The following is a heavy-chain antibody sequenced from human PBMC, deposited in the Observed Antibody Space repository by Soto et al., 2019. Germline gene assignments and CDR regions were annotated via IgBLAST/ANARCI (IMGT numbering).Heavy chain of an antibody. V-gene: IGHV4-34*01. CDR2: INHSGST. J-gene: IGHJ6*02. D-gene: IGHD1-26*01. CDR1: GGSFSCYY. CDR3: ARADXGSYYIPGYYYYYGMDV. Sequence: SETLSLTCAVYGGSFSCYYWSWIRQPPGKGLEWIGEINHSGSTNYNPSLKSRVTISVDTSKNQFSLKLSSVTAADTAVYYCARADXGSYYIPGYYYYYGMDVWGQGTTVTVSS.